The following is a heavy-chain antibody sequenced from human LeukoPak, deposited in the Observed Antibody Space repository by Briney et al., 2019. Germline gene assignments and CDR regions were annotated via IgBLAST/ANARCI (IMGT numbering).Heavy chain of an antibody. CDR1: GGSFSGYY. Sequence: ASETLSLTCAVYGGSFSGYYWSWIRQPPGKGLEWIGEINHSGSTNYNPSLKSRVTISVDTSKNQFSLKLSSVAAADTAVYYCARGFRDGYKYREGHVGSFDYWGQGTLVTVSS. CDR3: ARGFRDGYKYREGHVGSFDY. CDR2: INHSGST. D-gene: IGHD5-24*01. J-gene: IGHJ4*02. V-gene: IGHV4-34*01.